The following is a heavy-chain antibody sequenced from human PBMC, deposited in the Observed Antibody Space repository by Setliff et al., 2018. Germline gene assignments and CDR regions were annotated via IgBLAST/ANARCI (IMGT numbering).Heavy chain of an antibody. CDR1: GFTFTNSW. D-gene: IGHD2-8*02. Sequence: VGSLRLSCAASGFTFTNSWMNWVRQAPGKGLEWVGRIKSKPDGGTTDYAAPVKGRFTISRDDSESTLYLQMNSLKTEDTAVYYCTTDPYWSDYWGQGTLVTVSS. CDR2: IKSKPDGGTT. V-gene: IGHV3-15*01. CDR3: TTDPYWSDY. J-gene: IGHJ4*02.